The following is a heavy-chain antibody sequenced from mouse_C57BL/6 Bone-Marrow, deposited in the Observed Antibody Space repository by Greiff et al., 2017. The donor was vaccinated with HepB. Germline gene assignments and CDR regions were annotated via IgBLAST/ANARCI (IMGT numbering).Heavy chain of an antibody. D-gene: IGHD2-2*01. CDR2: IWSGGST. CDR3: ARKYWLGGSWFAY. V-gene: IGHV2-2*01. Sequence: QVQLKQSGPGLVQPSQSLSITCTVSGFSLTSYGVHWVRQSPGKGLEWLGVIWSGGSTDYNAAFISRLSISKDNSKSQFFFKMNSLQADDTAIYYCARKYWLGGSWFAYWGQGTLVTVSA. J-gene: IGHJ3*01. CDR1: GFSLTSYG.